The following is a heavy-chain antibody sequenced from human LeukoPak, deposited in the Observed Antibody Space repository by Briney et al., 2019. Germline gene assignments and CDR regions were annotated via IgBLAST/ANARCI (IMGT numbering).Heavy chain of an antibody. CDR1: GGSIGSYY. CDR3: ARRRSFDY. Sequence: SSETLSLTCTVSGGSIGSYYWSWIRQPPGKGLEWIGYIYYSGSTNYNPSLKSRVTISVDTSKDQFSLKLSSVTAADTAVYYCARRRSFDYWGQGTLVTVSS. J-gene: IGHJ4*02. CDR2: IYYSGST. V-gene: IGHV4-59*01.